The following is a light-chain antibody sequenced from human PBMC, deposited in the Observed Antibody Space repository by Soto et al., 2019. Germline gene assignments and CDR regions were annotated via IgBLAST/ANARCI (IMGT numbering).Light chain of an antibody. V-gene: IGKV3D-15*01. CDR3: QQHNQWPIT. CDR1: QSAGNF. J-gene: IGKJ5*01. Sequence: EIVMTQSAATLSVSPGETASLSCRASQSAGNFLAWYQQKHGQAPRLLIYYISTRATGIPARFSGSGYGTEFNLTINSLQSEDSAVYYCQQHNQWPITFGQGTRLEIK. CDR2: YIS.